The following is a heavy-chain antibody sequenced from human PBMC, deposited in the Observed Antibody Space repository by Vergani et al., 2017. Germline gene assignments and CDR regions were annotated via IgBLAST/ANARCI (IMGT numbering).Heavy chain of an antibody. J-gene: IGHJ4*02. D-gene: IGHD3-22*01. V-gene: IGHV1-69*01. Sequence: QVQLVQSGAEVKKPGSSVKVSCKASGGTFSSYAISWVRQAPGQGLEWMGGIIPIFGPANYAQKFQGRVTLTADESTSTAYMELSSLRSEDTAVYYCASNTYYYDRSGYYYNKLDYWGQGTLVTVSS. CDR1: GGTFSSYA. CDR2: IIPIFGPA. CDR3: ASNTYYYDRSGYYYNKLDY.